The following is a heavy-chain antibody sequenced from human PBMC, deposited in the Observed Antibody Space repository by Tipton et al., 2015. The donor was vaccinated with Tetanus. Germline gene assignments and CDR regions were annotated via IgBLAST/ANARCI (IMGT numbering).Heavy chain of an antibody. D-gene: IGHD1-14*01. CDR2: IVPLFGSA. CDR3: ATVGAGLRRCEGPLDS. J-gene: IGHJ3*02. V-gene: IGHV1-69*06. Sequence: QLVQSGPEVKKPGSSMRLSCKASGNTFSSSTLSWVRQAPGHGLEWMGMIVPLFGSAYYAQKFQDRVTITADKSASTAYLDLRSLKSDDTAVYYCATVGAGLRRCEGPLDSWGQGTMVTVSS. CDR1: GNTFSSST.